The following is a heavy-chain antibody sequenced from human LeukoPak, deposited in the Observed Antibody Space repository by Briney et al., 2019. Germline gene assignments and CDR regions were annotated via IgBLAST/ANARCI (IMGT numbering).Heavy chain of an antibody. CDR1: GFTFSSYG. V-gene: IGHV3-30*02. CDR2: IRYDGSNK. Sequence: PGGSLRLSCAASGFTFSSYGMHWVRQAPGKGPEWVAFIRYDGSNKYYADSVKGRFTISRDNSKNTLYLQMNSLRAEDTAVCYCAKDAASIVGAKGLDYWGQGTLVTVSS. CDR3: AKDAASIVGAKGLDY. D-gene: IGHD1-26*01. J-gene: IGHJ4*02.